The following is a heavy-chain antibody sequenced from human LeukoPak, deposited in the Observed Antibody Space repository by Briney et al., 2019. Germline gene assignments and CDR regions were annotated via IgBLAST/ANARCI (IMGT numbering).Heavy chain of an antibody. V-gene: IGHV1-69*13. J-gene: IGHJ6*04. CDR3: ARSPDCSSTSCYPPYYYGMDV. D-gene: IGHD2-2*01. Sequence: SVKVSCKASGGTFSSYAISWVRQAPGQGLEWMGGIIPIFGTANYAQKFQGRVTITADESTSTAYMELSSQRSEDTAVYYCARSPDCSSTSCYPPYYYGMDVWGKGTTVTVSS. CDR1: GGTFSSYA. CDR2: IIPIFGTA.